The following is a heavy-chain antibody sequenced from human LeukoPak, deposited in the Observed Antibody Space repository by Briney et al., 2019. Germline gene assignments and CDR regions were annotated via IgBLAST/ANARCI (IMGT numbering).Heavy chain of an antibody. Sequence: ASVKVSCKASGYTFTGYYMHWVRQAPGQGLERMGWINPNSGDTNYAQKFQGRVTMTRDTSISTAYMELSRLRSDDTAVYYCTRGGMFSMIDYWGQGTLVTVSS. J-gene: IGHJ4*02. CDR2: INPNSGDT. CDR1: GYTFTGYY. CDR3: TRGGMFSMIDY. D-gene: IGHD3-16*01. V-gene: IGHV1-2*02.